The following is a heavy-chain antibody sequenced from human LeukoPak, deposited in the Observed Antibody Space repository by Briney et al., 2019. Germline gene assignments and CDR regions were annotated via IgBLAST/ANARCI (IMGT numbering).Heavy chain of an antibody. V-gene: IGHV3-23*01. Sequence: PGGSLRLSCAASGFTFSSYAMSWVRQAPGKGLEWVSAISGSGGSTYYADSVKGRLTISRDNSKNTLYLQMNSLRAEDTAVYYCAKDFMGYCSSTSCYSWVFDYWGQGTLVTVSS. CDR3: AKDFMGYCSSTSCYSWVFDY. J-gene: IGHJ4*02. D-gene: IGHD2-2*02. CDR2: ISGSGGST. CDR1: GFTFSSYA.